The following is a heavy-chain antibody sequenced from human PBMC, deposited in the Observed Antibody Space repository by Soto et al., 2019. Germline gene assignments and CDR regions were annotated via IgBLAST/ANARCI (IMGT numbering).Heavy chain of an antibody. CDR2: TYFRSKWYN. Sequence: SQTLSLTCAISGDSVSSNTASWNWIRQSPSRGLAWLGRTYFRSKWYNDYAVSVKSRIIINQDTSNNQFSLQLNSVTPEDTAVYFCAKGDNLGPKTGYAFDPWGQGIMVTVSS. D-gene: IGHD5-12*01. CDR3: AKGDNLGPKTGYAFDP. J-gene: IGHJ5*02. V-gene: IGHV6-1*01. CDR1: GDSVSSNTAS.